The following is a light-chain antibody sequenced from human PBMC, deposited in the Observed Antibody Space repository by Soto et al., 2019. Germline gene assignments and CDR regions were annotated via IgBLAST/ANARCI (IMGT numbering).Light chain of an antibody. J-gene: IGKJ4*01. CDR3: QQYNNWAPLT. CDR2: GAS. Sequence: EIVMTQSPATLSVSPGERATLSCRASQSVSSNLAWYQQKPGQAPRLLLYGASTRATGIPARFSGSGSGTEFTLTISSLQSEDFAVYYCQQYNNWAPLTFGGGTKVEIK. V-gene: IGKV3-15*01. CDR1: QSVSSN.